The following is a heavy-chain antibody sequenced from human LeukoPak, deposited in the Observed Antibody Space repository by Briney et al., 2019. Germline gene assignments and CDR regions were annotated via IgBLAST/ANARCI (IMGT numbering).Heavy chain of an antibody. V-gene: IGHV4-4*07. CDR2: IYTSGST. Sequence: NPSETLSLTCTVSGGSISSYYWSWIRQPAGKGLEWIGRIYTSGSTNYNPSLKSRVTMSVDTSKNQFSLKLSSVTAADTAVYYCAGRRSYYPGGSFDYWGQGTLVTVSS. CDR1: GGSISSYY. CDR3: AGRRSYYPGGSFDY. J-gene: IGHJ4*02. D-gene: IGHD1-26*01.